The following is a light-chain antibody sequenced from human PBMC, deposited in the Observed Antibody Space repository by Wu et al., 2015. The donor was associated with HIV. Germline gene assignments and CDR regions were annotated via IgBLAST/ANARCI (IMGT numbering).Light chain of an antibody. CDR3: QQRSNWPPTLT. J-gene: IGKJ4*01. V-gene: IGKV3-11*01. CDR2: GAS. CDR1: QSVTDNY. Sequence: NALTQSPGTLALSPGESATLSCRASQSVTDNYLAWYQQKPGQAPRLLMFGASTRATGIPARFSGSGSGTDFTLTISSLEPEDFAVYYCQQRSNWPPTLTFGGGPRWRSN.